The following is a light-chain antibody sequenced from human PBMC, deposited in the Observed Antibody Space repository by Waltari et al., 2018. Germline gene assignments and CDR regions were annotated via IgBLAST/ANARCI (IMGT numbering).Light chain of an antibody. CDR1: RSNIGSNS. CDR2: KNT. CDR3: STWDDGLYGVV. Sequence: QSVLTRSPSASGTPGQSVTISCSGSRSNIGSNSVNWYQQLAGTAPKLLIYKNTERPSEVPDRFSGSKSGTSASLAISGLQSEDEGDYYCSTWDDGLYGVVFGGGTTVTVL. J-gene: IGLJ3*02. V-gene: IGLV1-44*01.